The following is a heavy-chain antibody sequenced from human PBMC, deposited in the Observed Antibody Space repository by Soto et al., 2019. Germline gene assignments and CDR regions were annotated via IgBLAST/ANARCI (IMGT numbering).Heavy chain of an antibody. Sequence: GSLRLSCAASGFTFSSYGMHWVRQAPGKGLEWVAVISYDGSNKYYADSVKGRFTISRDNSKNTLYLQMNSLRAEDTAVYCCAKDSEGYYDSSGYCHYWGQGTLVTVSS. CDR3: AKDSEGYYDSSGYCHY. D-gene: IGHD3-22*01. J-gene: IGHJ4*02. CDR2: ISYDGSNK. CDR1: GFTFSSYG. V-gene: IGHV3-30*18.